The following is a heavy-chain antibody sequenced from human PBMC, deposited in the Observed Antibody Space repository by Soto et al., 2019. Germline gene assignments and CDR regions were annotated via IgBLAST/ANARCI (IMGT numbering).Heavy chain of an antibody. CDR3: ARDSSYNWNYGRSYYFDY. CDR2: TYYRSKWYN. J-gene: IGHJ4*02. CDR1: GDSVSSNSAA. V-gene: IGHV6-1*01. D-gene: IGHD1-7*01. Sequence: PSQTLSLTCAISGDSVSSNSAAWNWIRQSPSRGLEWLGRTYYRSKWYNDYAVSVKSRITINPDTSKNQFSLQLNSVTPEDTAVYYCARDSSYNWNYGRSYYFDYWGQGTLVTVSS.